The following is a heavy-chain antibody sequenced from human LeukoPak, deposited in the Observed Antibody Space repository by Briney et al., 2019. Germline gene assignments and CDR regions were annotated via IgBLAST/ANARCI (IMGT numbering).Heavy chain of an antibody. CDR2: IYQSGST. Sequence: SETLSLTCSVSGYSISSGYYWGWIRQPPGKGLEWIGSIYQSGSTSYNSSLKSRVTISVDTSKNQFSLKLSSVTAADTAVYSCARDRHEDSSSWYVGYWGQGTLVTVSS. CDR3: ARDRHEDSSSWYVGY. J-gene: IGHJ4*02. CDR1: GYSISSGYY. D-gene: IGHD6-13*01. V-gene: IGHV4-38-2*02.